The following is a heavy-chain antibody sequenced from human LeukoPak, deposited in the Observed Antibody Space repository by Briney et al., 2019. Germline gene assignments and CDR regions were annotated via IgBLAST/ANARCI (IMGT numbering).Heavy chain of an antibody. Sequence: AAVRVSCKASGYTFTGYYIHWVRQAPGQGLEWMGWINPNSGGTNYAQKFQGRVTMTRDRSINTAYMDLRSLTYDDTAVYYCARDKPAEAALDFWGQGTLVTVSS. CDR2: INPNSGGT. CDR3: ARDKPAEAALDF. CDR1: GYTFTGYY. V-gene: IGHV1-2*02. J-gene: IGHJ4*02.